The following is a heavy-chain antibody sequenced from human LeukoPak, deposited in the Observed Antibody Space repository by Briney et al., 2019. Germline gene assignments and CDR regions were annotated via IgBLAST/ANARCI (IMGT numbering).Heavy chain of an antibody. Sequence: PSQTLSLTCTVSGGSISSGSYYWSWIRQPAGKGLEWIGRIYTSGSTNYNPSLKSRVTISVDTTKNQFSLKLSSVTAADTAVYYCARRELLDAFDIWGQGTMVTVFS. CDR1: GGSISSGSYY. D-gene: IGHD1-26*01. CDR2: IYTSGST. V-gene: IGHV4-61*02. CDR3: ARRELLDAFDI. J-gene: IGHJ3*02.